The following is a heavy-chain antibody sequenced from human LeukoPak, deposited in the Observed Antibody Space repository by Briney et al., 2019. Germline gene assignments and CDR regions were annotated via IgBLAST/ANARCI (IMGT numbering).Heavy chain of an antibody. J-gene: IGHJ6*02. Sequence: SETLSLTCAVSGGSISSNNWWSWVRQPPGKGLEWIGEIYHSGSTNYNPSLKSRVTISVDKSKNQFSLKLSSVTAADTAVYYCASLYYDSSGYQYYYYYGMDVWGQGTTVTVSS. CDR3: ASLYYDSSGYQYYYYYGMDV. D-gene: IGHD3-22*01. CDR1: GGSISSNNW. V-gene: IGHV4-4*02. CDR2: IYHSGST.